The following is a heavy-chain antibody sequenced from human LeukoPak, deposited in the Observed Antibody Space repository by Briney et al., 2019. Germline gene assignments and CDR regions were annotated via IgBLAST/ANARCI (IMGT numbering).Heavy chain of an antibody. CDR2: ISYDGSNK. D-gene: IGHD1-26*01. CDR3: ARMELNGMDV. Sequence: GGSLRLSCAASGSTFSSYAMHWVRQAPGKGLGWVAVISYDGSNKYYADSVKGRFTISRDNSKNTLYLQMNSLRAEDTAVYYCARMELNGMDVWGQGTTVTVSS. V-gene: IGHV3-30-3*01. J-gene: IGHJ6*02. CDR1: GSTFSSYA.